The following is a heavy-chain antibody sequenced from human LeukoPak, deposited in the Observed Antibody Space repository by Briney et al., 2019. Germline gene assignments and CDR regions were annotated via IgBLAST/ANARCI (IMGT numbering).Heavy chain of an antibody. J-gene: IGHJ6*03. CDR1: GGSISSSNW. V-gene: IGHV4-4*02. CDR3: ARRWGITMVRGVPDYYYMDV. D-gene: IGHD3-10*01. CDR2: IYHSGST. Sequence: SETLSLTCTVSGGSISSSNWWSWVRQPPGKGLEWIGEIYHSGSTNYNPSLKSRVTISVDTSKNQFSLKLSSVTTADTAVYYCARRWGITMVRGVPDYYYMDVWGKGTTVTVSS.